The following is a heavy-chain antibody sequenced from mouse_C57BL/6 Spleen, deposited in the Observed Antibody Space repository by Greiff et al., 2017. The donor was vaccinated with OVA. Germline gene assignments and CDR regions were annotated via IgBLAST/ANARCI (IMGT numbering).Heavy chain of an antibody. V-gene: IGHV14-3*01. J-gene: IGHJ4*01. CDR2: IDPANGNT. Sequence: EVKLVESVAELVRPGASVKLSCTASGFNIKNTYMHWVKQRPEQGLEWIGRIDPANGNTKYDPKLPGKATITADTSSNTAYLQLSSLTSEDTAIYYCAREGGNYVGAMDYWGQGTSVTVSS. D-gene: IGHD2-1*01. CDR1: GFNIKNTY. CDR3: AREGGNYVGAMDY.